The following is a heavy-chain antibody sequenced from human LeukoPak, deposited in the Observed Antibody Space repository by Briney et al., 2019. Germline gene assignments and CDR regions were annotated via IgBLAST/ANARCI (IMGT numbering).Heavy chain of an antibody. D-gene: IGHD3-10*01. J-gene: IGHJ6*02. CDR3: ARGYFTMVPFSEAYYYYGMDV. V-gene: IGHV1-8*01. Sequence: GASVKVSCKASGYTFTSYDINWVRQATGQGLEWMGWMNPNSGNTGYAQKFQGRVTMTRNTSMSTAYMELSSLRSEDTAVYYCARGYFTMVPFSEAYYYYGMDVWGQGTTVTVSS. CDR2: MNPNSGNT. CDR1: GYTFTSYD.